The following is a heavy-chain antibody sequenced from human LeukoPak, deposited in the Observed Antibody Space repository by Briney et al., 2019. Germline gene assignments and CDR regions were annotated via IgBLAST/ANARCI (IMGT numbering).Heavy chain of an antibody. Sequence: SETLSLTCAVYGGSFSGYYWSWIRQPPGKGLEWIGEINHSGSTNYSPSLKSRVTISIDTSKNQFSLKLSSVTAADTAVYYCARLLYGDYATLRYYYYYMDVWGKGTTVTISS. D-gene: IGHD4-17*01. CDR2: INHSGST. CDR3: ARLLYGDYATLRYYYYYMDV. CDR1: GGSFSGYY. V-gene: IGHV4-34*01. J-gene: IGHJ6*03.